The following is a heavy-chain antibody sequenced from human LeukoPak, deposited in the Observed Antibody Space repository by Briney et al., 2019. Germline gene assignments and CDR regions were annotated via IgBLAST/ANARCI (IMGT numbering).Heavy chain of an antibody. CDR3: ARSFRNDAFDI. CDR2: IYYSGST. J-gene: IGHJ3*02. V-gene: IGHV4-34*09. D-gene: IGHD1-14*01. Sequence: PSETLSLTCAVYGGSFSGYYWSWIRQPPGKGLEWIGYIYYSGSTYYNPSLKSRVTISVDTSKNQFSLKLSSVTAADTAVYYCARSFRNDAFDIWGQGTMVTVSS. CDR1: GGSFSGYY.